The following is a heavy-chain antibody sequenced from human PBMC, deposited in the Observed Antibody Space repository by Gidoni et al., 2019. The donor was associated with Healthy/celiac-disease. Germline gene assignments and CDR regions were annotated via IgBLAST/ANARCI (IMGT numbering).Heavy chain of an antibody. V-gene: IGHV4-61*01. CDR2: IYYSGST. CDR1: GGSVSSGSYY. CDR3: ARAGLLGELSWFDY. Sequence: QVQLQESDPGLVKPSETLSLTCTVSGGSVSSGSYYWSWIRQPPGKGLEWIGYIYYSGSTNYNPPLKSRVTISVDTSKNQFSLKLSSVTAADTAVYYCARAGLLGELSWFDYWGQGTLVTVSS. J-gene: IGHJ4*02. D-gene: IGHD3-16*02.